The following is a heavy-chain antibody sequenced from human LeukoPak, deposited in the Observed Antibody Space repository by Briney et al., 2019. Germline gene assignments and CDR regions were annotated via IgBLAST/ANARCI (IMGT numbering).Heavy chain of an antibody. CDR2: INPKSGDT. CDR1: GYTFTDYY. CDR3: ARGSISMSRGTGDNRFDP. Sequence: GASVKVSCKASGYTFTDYYMHWLRQAPGQGLEWMGRINPKSGDTNYAQMSQGRVTMARDTSISTARMELSGLRSDDTAVYYCARGSISMSRGTGDNRFDPWGQGTLVSVSS. J-gene: IGHJ5*02. D-gene: IGHD3-10*01. V-gene: IGHV1-2*06.